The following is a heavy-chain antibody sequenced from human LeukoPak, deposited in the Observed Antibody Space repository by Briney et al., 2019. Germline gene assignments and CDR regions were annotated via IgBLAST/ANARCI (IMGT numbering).Heavy chain of an antibody. D-gene: IGHD1-26*01. Sequence: ASVKVSXKASGYTFTNYGITWMRQAPGQGLEWMGWINTYNGNTNYAQKLQGRVTITTDTSTSTAYMELTSLRSDDTAVFYCARDLVDGVGAPGAYWGQGALVTVSS. CDR1: GYTFTNYG. V-gene: IGHV1-18*01. CDR2: INTYNGNT. J-gene: IGHJ4*02. CDR3: ARDLVDGVGAPGAY.